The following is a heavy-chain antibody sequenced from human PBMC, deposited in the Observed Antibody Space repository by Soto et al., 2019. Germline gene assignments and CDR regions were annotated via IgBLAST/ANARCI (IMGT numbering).Heavy chain of an antibody. CDR1: GGTFSSYA. Sequence: QVQLVQSGAEVKKPGSSVKVSCKASGGTFSSYAISWVRQAPGQGLEWMGGIIPIFGTANYAQKFQGRVTITADESTSTAYMELSSLRSEDTAVYYCARDLIPRSSYYYYGMDVWGQGTTVTVSS. D-gene: IGHD2-2*02. CDR2: IIPIFGTA. V-gene: IGHV1-69*12. CDR3: ARDLIPRSSYYYYGMDV. J-gene: IGHJ6*02.